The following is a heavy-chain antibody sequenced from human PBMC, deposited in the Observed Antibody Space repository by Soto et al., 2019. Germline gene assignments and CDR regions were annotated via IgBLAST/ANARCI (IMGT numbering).Heavy chain of an antibody. J-gene: IGHJ4*02. V-gene: IGHV1-18*01. CDR1: GYTFTSYG. CDR2: ISAYNGNT. Sequence: QVQLVQSGAEVKKPGASVKVSCKASGYTFTSYGISWVRQAPGQGLEWMGWISAYNGNTNYAQKLQGRVTMTTDTSTSTAYMELRRLRSDDTAVYGCASGLGSGSWYFPLDYWGQGTLVTGSS. D-gene: IGHD6-13*01. CDR3: ASGLGSGSWYFPLDY.